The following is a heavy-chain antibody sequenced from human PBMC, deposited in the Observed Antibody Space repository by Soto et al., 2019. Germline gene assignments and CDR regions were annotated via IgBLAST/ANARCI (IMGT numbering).Heavy chain of an antibody. CDR1: GFTFSTYW. J-gene: IGHJ4*02. CDR2: VNSDGSTT. CDR3: AREAPRTVAYDD. Sequence: EVQLVESGGGLVQPGGSLRLSCAASGFTFSTYWMHWVRQAPGKGLVWVSRVNSDGSTTSYADSVKGRFTISRDNAKNTLYLQINSLRAEDTAVYYCAREAPRTVAYDDWGRGTLVTVSS. D-gene: IGHD6-19*01. V-gene: IGHV3-74*01.